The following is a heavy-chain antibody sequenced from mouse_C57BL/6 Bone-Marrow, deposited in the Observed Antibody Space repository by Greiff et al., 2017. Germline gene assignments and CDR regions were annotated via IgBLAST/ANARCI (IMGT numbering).Heavy chain of an antibody. CDR1: GFNIKDDY. CDR3: TSFITTVVATEAMDY. Sequence: VQLKQSGAELVRPGASVKLSCTASGFNIKDDYMHWVKQRPEQGLEWIGWIDPENGDTEYASKFQGKATITADTSSNTAYLQLSSLTSEDTAVYYCTSFITTVVATEAMDYWGQGTSVTVSS. J-gene: IGHJ4*01. D-gene: IGHD1-1*01. CDR2: IDPENGDT. V-gene: IGHV14-4*01.